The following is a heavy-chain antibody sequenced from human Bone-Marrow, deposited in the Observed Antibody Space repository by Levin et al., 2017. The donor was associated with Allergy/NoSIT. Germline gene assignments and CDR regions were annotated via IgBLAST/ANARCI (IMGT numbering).Heavy chain of an antibody. CDR1: GFNFDDYA. D-gene: IGHD3-22*01. CDR2: VSWNSGNV. V-gene: IGHV3-9*01. J-gene: IGHJ4*02. CDR3: VKDTLYTSGYGGAIDH. Sequence: SLKISCTASGFNFDDYAMHWVRQSPGKGLEWVSTVSWNSGNVDYADSVEGRFTLTRDNAKNSLYLQMNSLRTEDTARYYCVKDTLYTSGYGGAIDHWGQGTLVTVSS.